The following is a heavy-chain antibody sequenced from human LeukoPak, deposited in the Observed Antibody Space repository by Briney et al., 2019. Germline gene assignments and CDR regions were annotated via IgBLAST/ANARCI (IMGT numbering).Heavy chain of an antibody. CDR1: GGSISSSNYY. D-gene: IGHD3-10*01. CDR2: FYYSGSM. J-gene: IGHJ5*02. V-gene: IGHV4-39*01. CDR3: ARRYYYGSGSWTAGWFDP. Sequence: KPSETLSLTCTVSGGSISSSNYYWGWIRQPPGEGLEWIGTFYYSGSMYYNPSLKSRVTISVDTSKNQFSLKLSSVTAADTAVYYCARRYYYGSGSWTAGWFDPWGQGTLVTVSS.